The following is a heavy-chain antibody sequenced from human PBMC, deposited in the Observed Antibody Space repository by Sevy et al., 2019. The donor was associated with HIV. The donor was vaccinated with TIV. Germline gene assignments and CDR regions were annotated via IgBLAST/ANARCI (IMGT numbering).Heavy chain of an antibody. Sequence: GGSLRLSCAASGFTFSSYAMNWVRQAPGEGLEWVSAISLTGHSTYYADSVKGRFTISRDNSRNTLYLYVNSPRAEDTAIYYWAKGLHDYGDLKPMDVWGKGTTVTVSS. D-gene: IGHD4-17*01. CDR2: ISLTGHST. CDR3: AKGLHDYGDLKPMDV. CDR1: GFTFSSYA. J-gene: IGHJ6*03. V-gene: IGHV3-23*01.